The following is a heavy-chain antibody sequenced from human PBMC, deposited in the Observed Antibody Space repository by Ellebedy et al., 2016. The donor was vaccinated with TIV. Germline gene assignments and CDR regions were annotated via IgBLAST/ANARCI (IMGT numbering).Heavy chain of an antibody. V-gene: IGHV3-21*04. Sequence: GESLKISCAASGFAFSTYSMNWVRQAPGKGLEWVSSISSSGTYRYHADSMDGRFTISRDNDKNSLYLQMYSLRAEDTAIYSCAKDSDVLRYFDWFSAWGQGTQVTVSS. CDR3: AKDSDVLRYFDWFSA. CDR1: GFAFSTYS. CDR2: ISSSGTYR. D-gene: IGHD3-9*01. J-gene: IGHJ5*02.